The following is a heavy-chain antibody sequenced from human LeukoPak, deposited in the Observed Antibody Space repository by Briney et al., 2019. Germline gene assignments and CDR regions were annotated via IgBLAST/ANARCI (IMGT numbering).Heavy chain of an antibody. CDR2: ISSSSSYI. CDR1: GFTFSSYS. J-gene: IGHJ3*02. D-gene: IGHD1-26*01. Sequence: PGGSLRLSCAASGFTFSSYSMNWVRQAPGKGLEWVSSISSSSSYIYYADPVKGRFTISRDNAKNSLYLQMNSLRAEDTAVYYCARDREVIVGATTDAFDIWGQGTMVTVSS. CDR3: ARDREVIVGATTDAFDI. V-gene: IGHV3-21*01.